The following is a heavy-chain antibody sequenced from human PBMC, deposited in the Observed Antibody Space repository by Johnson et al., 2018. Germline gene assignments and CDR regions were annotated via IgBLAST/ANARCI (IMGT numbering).Heavy chain of an antibody. J-gene: IGHJ6*03. V-gene: IGHV3-30-3*01. CDR1: GFTFSSYA. CDR3: ARDGGATAYDYHYYMDV. CDR2: ISYDGSNK. D-gene: IGHD5-24*01. Sequence: QVQLVQSGGGVVQPGRSLRLSCAASGFTFSSYAMHWVRQAPGKGLEWVAVISYDGSNKYYADSVKGRFTISRDNSKNTLYLQMNSLRAEDTAVYYCARDGGATAYDYHYYMDVWGKGTTVTVAS.